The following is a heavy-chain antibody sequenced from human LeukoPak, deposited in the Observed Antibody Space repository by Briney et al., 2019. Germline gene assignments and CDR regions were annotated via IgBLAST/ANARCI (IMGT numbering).Heavy chain of an antibody. CDR3: AKSGYNHFDY. J-gene: IGHJ4*02. CDR2: ISGSGGST. D-gene: IGHD5-24*01. V-gene: IGHV3-23*01. CDR1: GFTFSNSA. Sequence: GGSLRLSCAASGFTFSNSAMSWVRQAPGKGLEWVSTISGSGGSTYYADSVKGRFTISRDNSKSTLYLQINSLRAEDTAVYYCAKSGYNHFDYWGQGTLVTVSS.